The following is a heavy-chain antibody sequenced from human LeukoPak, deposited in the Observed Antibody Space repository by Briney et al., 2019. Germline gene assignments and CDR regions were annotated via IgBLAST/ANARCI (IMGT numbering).Heavy chain of an antibody. CDR3: AKGGTGSTRWFDP. Sequence: GGSLRLSCAASGFTFSSYAMSWVRQAPGKGLEWVSVIRSIVGTTYNADSVKGRFTISRDNSKNTLYLQMKSLRAEDTAVYYCAKGGTGSTRWFDPWGQGTLGT. CDR2: IRSIVGTT. CDR1: GFTFSSYA. J-gene: IGHJ5*02. D-gene: IGHD1-7*01. V-gene: IGHV3-23*01.